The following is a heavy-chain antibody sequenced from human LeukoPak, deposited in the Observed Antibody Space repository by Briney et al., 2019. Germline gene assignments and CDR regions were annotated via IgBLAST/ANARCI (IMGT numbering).Heavy chain of an antibody. CDR2: INPNSGGT. D-gene: IGHD6-19*01. V-gene: IGHV1-2*02. CDR1: GYTFTCYY. Sequence: ASVKVSCKASGYTFTCYYMHWVRQAPGQGLEWMGWINPNSGGTNYAQKFQGRVTMTRDTSISTAYMELSRLRSDDTAVYYCAREYSSGWDRAYYYYYYGMDVWGQGTTVTVSS. CDR3: AREYSSGWDRAYYYYYYGMDV. J-gene: IGHJ6*02.